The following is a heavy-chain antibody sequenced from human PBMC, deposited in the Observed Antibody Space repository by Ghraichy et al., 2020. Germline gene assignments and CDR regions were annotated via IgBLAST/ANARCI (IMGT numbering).Heavy chain of an antibody. V-gene: IGHV3-23*01. J-gene: IGHJ2*01. CDR2: ISGSGGSI. CDR3: AKGKGSGSYVNWSFNI. Sequence: GESLNISCAVSGLTFSNFAMAWVRQAPGKGLEWVSTISGSGGSIWYADSGKGRFIISRDTSRSTFYLQMNSLRAEDTAVYYCAKGKGSGSYVNWSFNIWGRGTPVTVSP. D-gene: IGHD1-26*01. CDR1: GLTFSNFA.